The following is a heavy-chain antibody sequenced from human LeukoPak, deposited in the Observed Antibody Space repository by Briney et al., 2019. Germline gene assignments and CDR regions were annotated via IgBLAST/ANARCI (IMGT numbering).Heavy chain of an antibody. J-gene: IGHJ4*02. Sequence: PGRSLRLSCAASGFTFSSYAMHWVRQAPGKGLEWVAVISYDGSNKYYADSVKGRFTISRDNSKNTLYLQMNSLRAEDTAVYYCARDLWFGELSFNPSDYWGQGTLVTVSS. V-gene: IGHV3-30-3*01. D-gene: IGHD3-10*01. CDR1: GFTFSSYA. CDR2: ISYDGSNK. CDR3: ARDLWFGELSFNPSDY.